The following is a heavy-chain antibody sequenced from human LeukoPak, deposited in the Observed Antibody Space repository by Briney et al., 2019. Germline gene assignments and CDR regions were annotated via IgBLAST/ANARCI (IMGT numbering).Heavy chain of an antibody. CDR3: ARTYSSGSYFDY. D-gene: IGHD6-19*01. CDR2: ISAYNGNT. Sequence: ASVKVSCKASGYTFTTYGFSWVRQAPGQGLEWMGWISAYNGNTNYAQKLQGRVTMTTDTSTSTAYMELRSPRSDDTAVYYCARTYSSGSYFDYWGQGTLVTVSS. J-gene: IGHJ4*02. V-gene: IGHV1-18*01. CDR1: GYTFTTYG.